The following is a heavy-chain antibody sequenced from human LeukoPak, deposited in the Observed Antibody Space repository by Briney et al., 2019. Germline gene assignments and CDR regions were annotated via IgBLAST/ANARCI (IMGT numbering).Heavy chain of an antibody. CDR1: GFTFGDYA. CDR2: IRSKAYGGTT. J-gene: IGHJ4*02. Sequence: GGSLRLSCTASGFTFGDYAMSWVRQARGKGVVWVSFIRSKAYGGTTEYAASVKGRFTISRDDSKSIAYLQMNSLKTEDTAVYYCTRVSLVAASLFFDYWGQGTLVTVSS. V-gene: IGHV3-49*04. D-gene: IGHD2-15*01. CDR3: TRVSLVAASLFFDY.